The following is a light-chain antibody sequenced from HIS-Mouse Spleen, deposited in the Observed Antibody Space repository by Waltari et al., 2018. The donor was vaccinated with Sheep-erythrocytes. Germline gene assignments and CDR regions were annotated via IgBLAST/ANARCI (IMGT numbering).Light chain of an antibody. V-gene: IGLV3-1*01. J-gene: IGLJ1*01. CDR2: QDS. CDR3: QAWDSSTYV. Sequence: SYELTQPPSVSVSPGQTASITCSGDKLGDKYACWYQQKPGQSPVLVIYQDSKRPSGVPERLSVSNSGNTATLTISGTQAMDEADYYCQAWDSSTYVFGTGTKVTVL. CDR1: KLGDKY.